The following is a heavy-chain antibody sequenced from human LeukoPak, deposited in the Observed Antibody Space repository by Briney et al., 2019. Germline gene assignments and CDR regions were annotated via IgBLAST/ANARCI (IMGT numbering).Heavy chain of an antibody. CDR3: ATDRGWRTSGYYLYYFEY. D-gene: IGHD3-3*01. CDR1: GFTVSSNY. CDR2: ISSSSSYI. V-gene: IGHV3-21*01. Sequence: PGGSLRLSCAASGFTVSSNYMSWVRQAPGKGLEWVSSISSSSSYIHYADSVKGRFTISRDNAKNSLYLQMNSLRAEDTAVYYCATDRGWRTSGYYLYYFEYWGQGTLVTYSS. J-gene: IGHJ4*02.